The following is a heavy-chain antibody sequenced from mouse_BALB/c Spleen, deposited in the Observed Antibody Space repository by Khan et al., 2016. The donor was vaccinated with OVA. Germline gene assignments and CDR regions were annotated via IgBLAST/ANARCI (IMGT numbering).Heavy chain of an antibody. Sequence: QVRLQQSGPELVKPGASVRISCKASGYTFRTYYIHWIRQRPGQGLEWIGWIYPGNVNTKYNERFKGMATLTADTSSTTAYMHLSSLTSEDSAVYFCARDDYFVGDAMDYWGQGSSVTVSS. J-gene: IGHJ4*01. CDR2: IYPGNVNT. CDR1: GYTFRTYY. D-gene: IGHD2-4*01. CDR3: ARDDYFVGDAMDY. V-gene: IGHV1S56*01.